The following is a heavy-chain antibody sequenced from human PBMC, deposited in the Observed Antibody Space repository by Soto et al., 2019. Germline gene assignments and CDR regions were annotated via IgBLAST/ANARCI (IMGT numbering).Heavy chain of an antibody. Sequence: QITVKESSPTLVKPTQTLTLTCTFSGFSLSNIGAGVGWIRQPPGKALEWLALIYWGDDKRYNSSLKTRLTITKDTSKNQVVLTVANMDHADTGTYYCAYIAYANGWQIIKYWGQGTLVTVSS. V-gene: IGHV2-5*02. J-gene: IGHJ4*02. CDR3: AYIAYANGWQIIKY. CDR2: IYWGDDK. CDR1: GFSLSNIGAG. D-gene: IGHD2-2*01.